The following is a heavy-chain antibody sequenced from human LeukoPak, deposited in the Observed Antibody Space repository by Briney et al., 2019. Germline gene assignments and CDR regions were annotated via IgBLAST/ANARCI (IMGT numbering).Heavy chain of an antibody. J-gene: IGHJ4*02. D-gene: IGHD2-2*03. CDR2: ISGSGGST. CDR3: AKDASGGYCSSTSCYGDY. Sequence: GGSLRLSCAASGFTFSSYAMSWVRQAPGKGLEWVSAISGSGGSTYYADSVKGRFTISRDNSKNTLYLQMNSLRAEDTVVYYCAKDASGGYCSSTSCYGDYWGQGTLVTVSS. CDR1: GFTFSSYA. V-gene: IGHV3-23*01.